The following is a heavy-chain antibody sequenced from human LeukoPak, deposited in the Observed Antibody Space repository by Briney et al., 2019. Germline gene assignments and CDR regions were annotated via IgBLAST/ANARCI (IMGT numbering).Heavy chain of an antibody. D-gene: IGHD3-22*01. CDR2: IYNGGGT. J-gene: IGHJ4*02. CDR1: ELTISSNY. CDR3: ARAMIPSLYYFDY. Sequence: PGGSLRLSCAASELTISSNYMSWVRQAPGKGLEWVSVIYNGGGTYYADSVKGRFTLSRDNSKNTLYLQMNSLRVEDTAVYYCARAMIPSLYYFDYWGQGTLVTVSS. V-gene: IGHV3-66*01.